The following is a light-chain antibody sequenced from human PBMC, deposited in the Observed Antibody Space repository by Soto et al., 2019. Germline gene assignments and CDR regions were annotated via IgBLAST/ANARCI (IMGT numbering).Light chain of an antibody. CDR2: DAS. CDR3: QQRSNWPSLT. Sequence: EIVLTQSPATLSLSPGERATLSCRASQSVSSYLAWYQQKPGQAPRLLIYDASNRATGIPAMFSGSASGTDFSLTISSLEPEDFAVYYCQQRSNWPSLTFGGGTKVEIK. J-gene: IGKJ4*01. V-gene: IGKV3-11*01. CDR1: QSVSSY.